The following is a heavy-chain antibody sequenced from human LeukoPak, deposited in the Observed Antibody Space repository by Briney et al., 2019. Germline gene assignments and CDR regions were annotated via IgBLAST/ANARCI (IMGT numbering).Heavy chain of an antibody. V-gene: IGHV1-69*13. CDR3: ARESASGYSLNWFDP. D-gene: IGHD5-18*01. J-gene: IGHJ5*02. CDR1: GGTFSSYA. CDR2: IIPIFGTA. Sequence: SVKVSCKASGGTFSSYAISWVRQAPGQGLEWMGGIIPIFGTANYAQRFQGRVTITADESTSTAYMELSSLRSEDTAVYYCARESASGYSLNWFDPWGQGTLVTVSS.